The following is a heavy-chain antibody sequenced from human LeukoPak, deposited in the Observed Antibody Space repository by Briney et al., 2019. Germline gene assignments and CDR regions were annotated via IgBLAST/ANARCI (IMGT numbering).Heavy chain of an antibody. CDR2: IYYSGST. D-gene: IGHD5/OR15-5a*01. CDR3: AKSVKAVYYFDY. V-gene: IGHV4-39*01. CDR1: GGSISSSSYY. Sequence: SETLSLTCTVSGGSISSSSYYWGWIRQPPGKGLEWIGSIYYSGSTYYNPSLKSRVTISVDTSKNQFSLKLSSVTAADTAVYYCAKSVKAVYYFDYWGQGTLATVSS. J-gene: IGHJ4*02.